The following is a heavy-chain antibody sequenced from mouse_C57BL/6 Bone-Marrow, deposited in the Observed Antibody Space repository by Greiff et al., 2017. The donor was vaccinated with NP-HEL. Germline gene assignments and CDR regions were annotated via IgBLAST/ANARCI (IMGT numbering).Heavy chain of an antibody. CDR2: IHPNSGST. D-gene: IGHD1-1*01. CDR1: GYTFTSYW. J-gene: IGHJ2*01. Sequence: QVQLKQPGAELVKPGASVKLSCKASGYTFTSYWMHWVKQRPGQGLEWIGMIHPNSGSTNYNEKFKSKATLTVDKSSSTAYMQLSSLTSEDSAVYYCARNYGSRGPFDYWGQGTTLTVSS. CDR3: ARNYGSRGPFDY. V-gene: IGHV1-64*01.